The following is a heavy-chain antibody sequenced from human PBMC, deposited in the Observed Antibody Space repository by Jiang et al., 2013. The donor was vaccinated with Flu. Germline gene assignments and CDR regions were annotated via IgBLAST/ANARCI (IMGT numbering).Heavy chain of an antibody. D-gene: IGHD5-18*01. V-gene: IGHV4-59*12. CDR3: AREGSGYSYGYYYYGMDV. J-gene: IGHJ6*02. Sequence: GLVKPSETLSLTCTVSGGSISSYYWSWIRQPPGKGLEWIGYIYYSGSTNXNPSLKSRVTISVDTSKNQFSLKLSSVTAADTAVYYCAREGSGYSYGYYYYGMDVWGQGTTVTVSS. CDR2: IYYSGST. CDR1: GGSISSYY.